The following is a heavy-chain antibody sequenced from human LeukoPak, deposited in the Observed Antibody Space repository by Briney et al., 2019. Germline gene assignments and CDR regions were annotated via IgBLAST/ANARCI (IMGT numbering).Heavy chain of an antibody. V-gene: IGHV1-69*05. J-gene: IGHJ4*02. CDR3: ARGDGGYFDY. Sequence: ASVKVSCKXSGGTFSSYAISWVRQAPGQGLEWMGRIIPIFGTANYAQKFQGRVTITTDESTSTAYMELSSLRSEDTAVYYCARGDGGYFDYWGQGTLVTVSS. D-gene: IGHD4-23*01. CDR1: GGTFSSYA. CDR2: IIPIFGTA.